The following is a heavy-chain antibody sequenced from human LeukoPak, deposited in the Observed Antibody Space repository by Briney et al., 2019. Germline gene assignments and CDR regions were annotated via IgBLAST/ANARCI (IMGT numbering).Heavy chain of an antibody. CDR1: GYTVTGYY. CDR3: ARVLFYSSGNKSNRVDY. CDR2: INPNSGGT. J-gene: IGHJ4*02. Sequence: ASVKVSCKASGYTVTGYYIHWVRQAPGQGLEGMGWINPNSGGTNNAQKLQGRVTMTRDASISTAYMELSRLRSDDTAVYYCARVLFYSSGNKSNRVDYWGQGTLVTVSS. V-gene: IGHV1-2*02. D-gene: IGHD6-19*01.